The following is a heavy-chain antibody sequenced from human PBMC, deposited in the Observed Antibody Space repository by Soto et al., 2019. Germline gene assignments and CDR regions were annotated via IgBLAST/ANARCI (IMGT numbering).Heavy chain of an antibody. CDR1: GASISNSY. CDR3: ARHSPPFFYGSGPWDV. CDR2: IYSSGST. D-gene: IGHD3-10*01. V-gene: IGHV4-59*08. J-gene: IGHJ6*02. Sequence: SETLSLTCTISGASISNSYWSWIPQSPGKGLEWIGYIYSSGSTNYNPSLKSRVTISIDTSKNQFSLKLSSLSAADTALYYCARHSPPFFYGSGPWDVWGQGTTVT.